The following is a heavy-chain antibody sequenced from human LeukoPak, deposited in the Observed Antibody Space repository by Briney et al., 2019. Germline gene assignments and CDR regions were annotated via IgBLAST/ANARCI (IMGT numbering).Heavy chain of an antibody. Sequence: ASVKVSCKASGYTFTSYGISWVRQAPGQGLEWMGWISAYNGNTNYAQKLQGRVAMTTDTSTSTAYMELRSLRSDDTAVYYCARDSQFSYYYDSSGYYSRGWFDPWGQGTLVTVSS. D-gene: IGHD3-22*01. CDR1: GYTFTSYG. CDR3: ARDSQFSYYYDSSGYYSRGWFDP. J-gene: IGHJ5*02. V-gene: IGHV1-18*01. CDR2: ISAYNGNT.